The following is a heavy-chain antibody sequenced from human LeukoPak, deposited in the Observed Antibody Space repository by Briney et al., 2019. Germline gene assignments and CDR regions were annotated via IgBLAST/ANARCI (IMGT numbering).Heavy chain of an antibody. D-gene: IGHD1-26*01. V-gene: IGHV4-4*07. CDR1: GGSISSYY. CDR2: IYTSGST. J-gene: IGHJ4*02. CDR3: ASDHSSGSYLGVFDY. Sequence: SETLSLTCTVSGGSISSYYWSWIRQPAGKGLEWIGRIYTSGSTNYNPSLKSRVTMSVDTSKNQFSLKLSSVTAADTAVYYCASDHSSGSYLGVFDYWGPGTLVTVSS.